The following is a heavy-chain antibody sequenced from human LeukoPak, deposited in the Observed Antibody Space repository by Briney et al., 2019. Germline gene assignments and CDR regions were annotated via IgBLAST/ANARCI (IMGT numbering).Heavy chain of an antibody. CDR1: GGSFSGYY. V-gene: IGHV4-34*01. CDR3: AREGEKVGATPFDY. Sequence: SETLSLTCAVYGGSFSGYYWSWIRQPPGKGLEWIGEINHSGSTNYNPSLKSRVTISVDTSKNQFSLKLSSVTAADTAVYYCAREGEKVGATPFDYWGQGTLVTVSS. D-gene: IGHD1-26*01. CDR2: INHSGST. J-gene: IGHJ4*02.